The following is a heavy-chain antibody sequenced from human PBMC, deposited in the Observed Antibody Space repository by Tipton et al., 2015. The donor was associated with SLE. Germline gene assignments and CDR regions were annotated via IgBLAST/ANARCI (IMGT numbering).Heavy chain of an antibody. J-gene: IGHJ4*02. V-gene: IGHV1-2*02. CDR1: GYSFSGFY. D-gene: IGHD2-15*01. Sequence: QVQLVQSGAEVKKSGASVKVSCKASGYSFSGFYMQWVRQAPGQGLEWMGWINPNSGGTNYAQKFLGRVTMTRDMSISTAYMELSRLRSDDTAVFYCALLRRASYYFDSWGQGTLVTVSS. CDR3: ALLRRASYYFDS. CDR2: INPNSGGT.